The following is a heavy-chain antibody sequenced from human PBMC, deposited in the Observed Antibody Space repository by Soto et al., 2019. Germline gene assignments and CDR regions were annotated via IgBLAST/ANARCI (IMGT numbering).Heavy chain of an antibody. V-gene: IGHV3-64D*06. CDR1: GFTFSSYS. CDR2: ISEDGGST. Sequence: PVGPLMLSCAASGFTFSSYSMHWVRPAPGKGPEYVSGISEDGGSTYYADSVKGRFTITRDNSKNTMYLQMSSLRAEDTAVYYCVRGSSSWRWLDYWGQGTLVNVSS. D-gene: IGHD6-13*01. J-gene: IGHJ4*02. CDR3: VRGSSSWRWLDY.